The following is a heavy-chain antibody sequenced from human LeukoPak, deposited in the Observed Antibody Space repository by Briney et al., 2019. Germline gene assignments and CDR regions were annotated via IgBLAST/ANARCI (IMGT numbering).Heavy chain of an antibody. CDR2: ISRSGGST. J-gene: IGHJ3*02. CDR1: GFSFTSFA. D-gene: IGHD4-23*01. Sequence: PGGSLRLSCAASGFSFTSFAMSWVRQAPGGGLHWVSAISRSGGSTYYADPVKGRFTISRDSSTNTLYLQMVSLRAEDTAIYYCAKDPTGDYVGAFEIWGHGTVVTVSS. V-gene: IGHV3-23*01. CDR3: AKDPTGDYVGAFEI.